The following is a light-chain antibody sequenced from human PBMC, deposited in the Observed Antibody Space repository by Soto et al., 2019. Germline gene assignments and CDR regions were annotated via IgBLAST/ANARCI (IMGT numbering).Light chain of an antibody. J-gene: IGLJ1*01. Sequence: QSALTQPASVSGSPGQSITISCTGTSSDVGRYNYVSWYQQHPDKAPQLMIHDVSNRPSGVSYRLSGSKSGNTASLPISGLLAEEDAADYCSSSTRGSTIYAFGTGTKLTVL. CDR3: SSSTRGSTIYA. CDR1: SSDVGRYNY. V-gene: IGLV2-14*01. CDR2: DVS.